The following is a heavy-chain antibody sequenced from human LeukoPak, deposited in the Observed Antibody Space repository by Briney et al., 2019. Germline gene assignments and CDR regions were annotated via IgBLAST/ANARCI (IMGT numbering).Heavy chain of an antibody. CDR2: IYSGGST. J-gene: IGHJ4*02. CDR3: AKESGITMIVVVITNFDY. CDR1: GFTVSSNY. D-gene: IGHD3-22*01. Sequence: GGSLRLSCAASGFTVSSNYMSWVRQAPGKGLEWVSVIYSGGSTYYADSAKGRFTISRDNSKNTLYLQMNSLRAEDTAVYYCAKESGITMIVVVITNFDYWGQGTLVTVSS. V-gene: IGHV3-66*01.